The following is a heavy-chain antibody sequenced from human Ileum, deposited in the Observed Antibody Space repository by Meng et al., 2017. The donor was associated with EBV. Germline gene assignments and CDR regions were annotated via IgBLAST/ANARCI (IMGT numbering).Heavy chain of an antibody. V-gene: IGHV1-3*01. Sequence: VEAGAEMKKPGASVKVSCKASGYTFTSYAMHWVRQAPGQRLEWMGWINAGNGNTKYSQKFQGRVTITRDTSASTAYMELSSLRSEDTAVYYCARGAYRGTVTTPSGNWGQGTLVTVSS. J-gene: IGHJ4*02. D-gene: IGHD4-17*01. CDR1: GYTFTSYA. CDR3: ARGAYRGTVTTPSGN. CDR2: INAGNGNT.